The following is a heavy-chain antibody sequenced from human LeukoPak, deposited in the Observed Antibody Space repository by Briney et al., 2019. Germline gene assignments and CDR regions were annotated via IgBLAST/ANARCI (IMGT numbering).Heavy chain of an antibody. D-gene: IGHD5-18*01. CDR3: ARGYTCGY. CDR1: GFTFSSYA. V-gene: IGHV3-7*04. CDR2: IKEDGSEK. J-gene: IGHJ4*02. Sequence: GGSLRLSCAASGFTFSSYAMSWVRQAPGKGLEWVANIKEDGSEKNYADSVKGRFTISRDNAKNSLYLQMNSLRAEDTAVYYCARGYTCGYWGQGTLVIVSS.